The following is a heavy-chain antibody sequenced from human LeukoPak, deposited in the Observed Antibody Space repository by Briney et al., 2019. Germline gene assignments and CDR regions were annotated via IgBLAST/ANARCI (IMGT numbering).Heavy chain of an antibody. V-gene: IGHV3-48*03. Sequence: GGSLRLSCAASRFTFSSYEMNWVRQAPGKGLEWVSYISSSGSTIYYADSVKGRFTISRENAKNSLYLQMNSLRAEDMAVYYCAELGITMNGGVWGKGTTVTISS. CDR2: ISSSGSTI. J-gene: IGHJ6*04. CDR3: AELGITMNGGV. D-gene: IGHD3-10*02. CDR1: RFTFSSYE.